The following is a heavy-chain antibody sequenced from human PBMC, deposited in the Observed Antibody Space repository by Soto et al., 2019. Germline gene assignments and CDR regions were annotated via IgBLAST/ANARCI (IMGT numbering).Heavy chain of an antibody. CDR3: AGPYSSSSVEF. J-gene: IGHJ4*02. Sequence: PVGSLRLSCAASGFTFSDYYMNWIRQAPGKGLEWVSYISSGAITIYYADSVKGRFTISRDNAKNSLYLQMNSLRAEDTAVYYWAGPYSSSSVEFWGQGTLVTVSS. CDR2: ISSGAITI. V-gene: IGHV3-11*01. CDR1: GFTFSDYY. D-gene: IGHD6-6*01.